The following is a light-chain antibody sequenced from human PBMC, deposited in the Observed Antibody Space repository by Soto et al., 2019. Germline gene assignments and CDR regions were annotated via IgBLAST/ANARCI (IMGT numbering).Light chain of an antibody. J-gene: IGLJ2*01. CDR2: EVS. Sequence: QSALTQPASVSGSPGQSITISCTGTSNDVGGYNYVSWYQQHPGKAPKLMMYEVSNRPSGVSDRFSGSKTGNTASLILSGLLAEDEADYYCSSFTSRTTVLFGGGTKLTVL. CDR3: SSFTSRTTVL. V-gene: IGLV2-14*01. CDR1: SNDVGGYNY.